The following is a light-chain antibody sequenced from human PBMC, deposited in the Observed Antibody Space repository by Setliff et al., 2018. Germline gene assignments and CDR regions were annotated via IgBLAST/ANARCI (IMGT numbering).Light chain of an antibody. CDR2: GNS. J-gene: IGLJ1*01. CDR3: QSYDSSLTLYV. CDR1: SSNIGAGYD. Sequence: VLTQPPSVSGAPGQRVTISCTGSSSNIGAGYDVHWYQQLPGTAPKLLIYGNSNRPSGVPDRFSGSKSGTSASLAITGLQAEDEADYYCQSYDSSLTLYVFGTGTKV. V-gene: IGLV1-40*01.